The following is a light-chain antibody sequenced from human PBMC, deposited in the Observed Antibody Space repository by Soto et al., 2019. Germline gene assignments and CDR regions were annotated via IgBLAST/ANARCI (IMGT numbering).Light chain of an antibody. Sequence: DIQMTQSPSTLSASVGDRVTITCRASQSISSWLAWYQQKPGKAPKLLIYKASSLESGVPSRFSGSGSATEFTLTISSLQTDDFATYYCQQYNSLYNLGQGTKLEIK. CDR3: QQYNSLYN. CDR1: QSISSW. J-gene: IGKJ2*01. CDR2: KAS. V-gene: IGKV1-5*03.